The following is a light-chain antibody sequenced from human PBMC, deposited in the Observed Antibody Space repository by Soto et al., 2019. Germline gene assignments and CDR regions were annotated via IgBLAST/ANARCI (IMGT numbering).Light chain of an antibody. CDR2: DVH. CDR1: SSDVGSYNY. V-gene: IGLV2-11*01. Sequence: QSVLTQPRSVSGSPGQSVTISCTGTSSDVGSYNYVSWYQQHPGKAPKLIIYDVHKRPSGVPDRFSGSKSGNTASLTISGLQPEDEADYSCCSYAGRDTFALFGGGTQLTVL. J-gene: IGLJ3*02. CDR3: CSYAGRDTFAL.